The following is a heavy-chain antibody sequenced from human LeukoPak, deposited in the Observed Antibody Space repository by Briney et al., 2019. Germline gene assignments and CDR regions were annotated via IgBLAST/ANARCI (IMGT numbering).Heavy chain of an antibody. Sequence: PSETLSLTCIVSGDSIRSYYWNWIRQAPGKALEWIGHIHNNGDIAYNFSLKRRVTISMDTSKNQFSLKLSSVTAADTAVYYCGRWGYFDSGNYFVVDYWGQGTVVTVSS. V-gene: IGHV4-59*01. CDR2: IHNNGDI. CDR1: GDSIRSYY. D-gene: IGHD3-22*01. J-gene: IGHJ4*02. CDR3: GRWGYFDSGNYFVVDY.